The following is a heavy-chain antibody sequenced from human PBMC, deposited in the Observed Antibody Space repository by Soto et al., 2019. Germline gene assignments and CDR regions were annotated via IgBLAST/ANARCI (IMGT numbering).Heavy chain of an antibody. D-gene: IGHD1-26*01. CDR1: GFSLSTSGMC. CDR2: IDWDDDK. Sequence: SGPTLVNPTQTLTLTCTVSGFSLSTSGMCVTWIRQAPGKALEWLARIDWDDDKHYNTSLKTRLTISKDTSKNQVVLTMTNMDPVDTATYYCARNHWDGVVGYYYYGMDVWGQGTTVTVSS. V-gene: IGHV2-70*11. CDR3: ARNHWDGVVGYYYYGMDV. J-gene: IGHJ6*02.